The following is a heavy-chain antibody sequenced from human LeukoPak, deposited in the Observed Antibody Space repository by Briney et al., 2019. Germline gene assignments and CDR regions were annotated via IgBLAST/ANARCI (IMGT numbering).Heavy chain of an antibody. D-gene: IGHD6-19*01. CDR1: GFTFSSYG. J-gene: IGHJ4*02. Sequence: GGTLRLSCAASGFTFSSYGMSWVRQAPGKGLEWVSAISGSGGSTYYADSVKGRFTISRDNSKNTLYLQMNSLRAEDTAVYYCAKDLEAVAGLIDYWGQGTLVTVSS. CDR2: ISGSGGST. V-gene: IGHV3-23*01. CDR3: AKDLEAVAGLIDY.